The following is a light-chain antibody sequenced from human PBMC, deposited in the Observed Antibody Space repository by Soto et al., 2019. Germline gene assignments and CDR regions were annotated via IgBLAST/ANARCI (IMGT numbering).Light chain of an antibody. V-gene: IGLV2-14*01. Sequence: QSVLTQPASVSGSPGQSITISCTGTTSDVGAYNFVSWYQHHPVRAPKLVIYEVTIRPSGVSNRFSGSKSGNTASLTISGLQAEDEADYYCSSYTTSTTYVFGSGTKVTVL. CDR2: EVT. J-gene: IGLJ1*01. CDR3: SSYTTSTTYV. CDR1: TSDVGAYNF.